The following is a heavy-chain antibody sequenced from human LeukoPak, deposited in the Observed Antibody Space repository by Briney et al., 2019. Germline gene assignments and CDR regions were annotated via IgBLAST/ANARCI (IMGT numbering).Heavy chain of an antibody. J-gene: IGHJ4*02. CDR2: INSDGSWT. CDR1: GNDW. CDR3: VSFYETY. D-gene: IGHD2/OR15-2a*01. Sequence: GRSLRLSCAASGNDWMHWVRQAPGKGLVWVSHINSDGSWTSYADSVKGRFTISKDNAKNTVYLQMNSLRAEDTAVYYCVSFYETYWGRGTLVTVSS. V-gene: IGHV3-74*01.